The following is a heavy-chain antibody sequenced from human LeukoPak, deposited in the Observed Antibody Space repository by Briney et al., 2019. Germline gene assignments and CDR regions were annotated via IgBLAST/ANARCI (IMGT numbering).Heavy chain of an antibody. CDR2: IKQDGSEK. V-gene: IGHV3-7*01. D-gene: IGHD4-17*01. CDR1: GFTFSSYW. J-gene: IGHJ4*02. CDR3: ARDQRVQTTVTASLGY. Sequence: PGGSLRLSCAASGFTFSSYWMSWVRQAPGKGLEWVANIKQDGSEKYYVDSVKGRFTISRDNAKNSLYLQMNSLRAEDTAVYYCARDQRVQTTVTASLGYWGQGTLVTVSS.